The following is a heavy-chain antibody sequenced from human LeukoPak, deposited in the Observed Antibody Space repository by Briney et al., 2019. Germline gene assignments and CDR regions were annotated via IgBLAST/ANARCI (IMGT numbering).Heavy chain of an antibody. Sequence: TSETLSRTGTVSGGSSTGYHWNWLRQPPGKGLAGIGYIYYSGSTNYNPSLKNRVTISVDTSENQFSLKLNSVTAADTAVYYCARQGGVATTFDYWGQGTLVTVSS. CDR2: IYYSGST. D-gene: IGHD5-12*01. V-gene: IGHV4-59*08. J-gene: IGHJ4*02. CDR1: GGSSTGYH. CDR3: ARQGGVATTFDY.